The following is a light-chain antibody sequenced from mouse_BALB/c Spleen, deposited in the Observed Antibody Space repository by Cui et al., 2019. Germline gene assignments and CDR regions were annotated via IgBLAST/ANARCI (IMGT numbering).Light chain of an antibody. Sequence: DIQMTQSPASLSASVGETVTITCRASENIYSYVAWYQQKQGKSPQLLVYNAKTLAEGVPSRFSGSGSGTQFSLKINSLQPEDFGSYYCQHHYGTPLTFGAGTKLELK. CDR1: ENIYSY. V-gene: IGKV12-44*01. CDR2: NAK. CDR3: QHHYGTPLT. J-gene: IGKJ5*01.